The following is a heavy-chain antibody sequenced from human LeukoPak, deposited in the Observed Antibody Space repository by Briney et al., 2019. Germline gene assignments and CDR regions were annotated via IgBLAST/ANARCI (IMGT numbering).Heavy chain of an antibody. D-gene: IGHD2/OR15-2a*01. Sequence: WGSLCLSCAAAGFTCSSHWMGWVGHAPGNGREWVAITKEDRSEKAYMDSGKGRFTISRDSAKNSVYLQMSSLSAEETGVYSCARKRLNFLFWG. V-gene: IGHV3-7*01. CDR3: ARKRLNFLF. CDR1: GFTCSSHW. CDR2: TKEDRSEK. J-gene: IGHJ2*01.